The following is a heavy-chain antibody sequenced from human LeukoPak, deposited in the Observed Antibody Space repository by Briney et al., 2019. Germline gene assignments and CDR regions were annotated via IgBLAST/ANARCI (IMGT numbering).Heavy chain of an antibody. J-gene: IGHJ4*02. V-gene: IGHV3-15*01. Sequence: ETLSLTCTVSGGSISSYYWSWVRQAPGKGLEWVGRIKSKNGGGTTDYAAPVKARFTISRDDSENTLYLQMNSLKTEDTAVYYCATSGIGYTYSRYWGQGTLVTVSS. CDR3: ATSGIGYTYSRY. CDR2: IKSKNGGGTT. CDR1: GGSISSYY. D-gene: IGHD3-22*01.